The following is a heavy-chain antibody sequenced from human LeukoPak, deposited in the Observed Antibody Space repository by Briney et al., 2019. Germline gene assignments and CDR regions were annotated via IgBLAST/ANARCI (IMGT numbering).Heavy chain of an antibody. CDR1: GFTFRTYT. D-gene: IGHD5-18*01. J-gene: IGHJ4*02. CDR3: ARDPGYSDPYGFFDY. CDR2: ISSSGDSI. V-gene: IGHV3-48*01. Sequence: PGGSLRLSCAASGFTFRTYTMNWVRQAPGKGLEWLSSISSSGDSIYYADSVRGRFTISRDNAKNSLYLQMNSLRVEDSAVYYCARDPGYSDPYGFFDYWGQGTLVTVSS.